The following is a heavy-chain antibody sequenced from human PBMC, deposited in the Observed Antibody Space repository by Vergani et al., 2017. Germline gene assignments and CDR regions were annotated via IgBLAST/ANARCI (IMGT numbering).Heavy chain of an antibody. V-gene: IGHV4-61*02. CDR2: VYPSGTT. CDR1: GRSITSGSFY. Sequence: QVQLHESGPGLVKPSQTLSLTCTVSGRSITSGSFYWSWIRQPAGKGLEWMGRVYPSGTTNYNPSLNGRVTIFVDKSKNLLSLRLNSVTAADTAVYYCARGETRTDWFDPWGQGTLVTVSS. J-gene: IGHJ5*02. CDR3: ARGETRTDWFDP. D-gene: IGHD3/OR15-3a*01.